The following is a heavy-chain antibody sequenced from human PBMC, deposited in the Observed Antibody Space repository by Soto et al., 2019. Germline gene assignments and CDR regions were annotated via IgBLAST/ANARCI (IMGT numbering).Heavy chain of an antibody. Sequence: SETLSLTCAVYGRSFSGYYWSWIRQPPGKGLEWFGEINHSGSTNYNPSLKSRVTISVDTSKNQFSLKLSSVTAADTAVYYCAREGPGGSGSYYNVKSYYYYYGMDVCGQGTTVT. CDR3: AREGPGGSGSYYNVKSYYYYYGMDV. CDR2: INHSGST. V-gene: IGHV4-34*01. CDR1: GRSFSGYY. J-gene: IGHJ6*02. D-gene: IGHD3-10*01.